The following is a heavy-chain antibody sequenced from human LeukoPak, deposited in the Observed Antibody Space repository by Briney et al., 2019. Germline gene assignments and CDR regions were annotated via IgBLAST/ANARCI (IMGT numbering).Heavy chain of an antibody. CDR2: MNPNSGNT. Sequence: EASVKVSCKASGYTFTSYDINWVRQATGQGLEWMGWMNPNSGNTGYAQKFQGRVTITADESTSTAYMELSSLRSEDTAVYYCARDRDDFWSGYYNYYYYYYMDVWGKGTTVTVSS. J-gene: IGHJ6*03. CDR3: ARDRDDFWSGYYNYYYYYYMDV. V-gene: IGHV1-8*01. CDR1: GYTFTSYD. D-gene: IGHD3-3*01.